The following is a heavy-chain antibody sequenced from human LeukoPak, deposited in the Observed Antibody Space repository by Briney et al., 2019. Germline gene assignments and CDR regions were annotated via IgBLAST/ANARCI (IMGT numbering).Heavy chain of an antibody. CDR1: GFTFSSYG. D-gene: IGHD1-1*01. J-gene: IGHJ3*02. V-gene: IGHV3-23*01. CDR2: ISGSGGST. Sequence: GGTLRLSCAASGFTFSSYGMSWVRQAPGKGLEWVSAISGSGGSTYYADSVKGRFTISRDNSKNTLYLQMNSLRAEDTAVYYCAKDLETTGDAFDIWGQGTMVTVSS. CDR3: AKDLETTGDAFDI.